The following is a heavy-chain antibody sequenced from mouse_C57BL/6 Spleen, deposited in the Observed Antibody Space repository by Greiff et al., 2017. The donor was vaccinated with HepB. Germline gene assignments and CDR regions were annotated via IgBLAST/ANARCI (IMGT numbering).Heavy chain of an antibody. J-gene: IGHJ2*01. Sequence: DVQLQESGEGLVKPGGSLKLSCAASGFTFSSYAMSWVRQTPEKRLEWVAYISSGGDYIYYADTVKGRFTISRDNARNTLYLQMSSLKSEDTAMYYCTRVSHYYGSSSFDYWGQGTTLTVSS. CDR2: ISSGGDYI. CDR3: TRVSHYYGSSSFDY. CDR1: GFTFSSYA. D-gene: IGHD1-1*01. V-gene: IGHV5-9-1*02.